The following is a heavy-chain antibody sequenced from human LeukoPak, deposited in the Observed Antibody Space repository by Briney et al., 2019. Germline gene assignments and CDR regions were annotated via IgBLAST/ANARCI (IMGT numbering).Heavy chain of an antibody. CDR2: ISSSSSSI. J-gene: IGHJ4*02. CDR3: ARGDYSSGMDY. D-gene: IGHD4-11*01. CDR1: GFTFSDYS. Sequence: GGSLRLSCAASGFTFSDYSINWVRQAPGKGLEWVSSISSSSSSIYYADSVKGRCTISRDNSKSSLYLQLTSLTVEDTAVYYCARGDYSSGMDYWGQGTLVTVSS. V-gene: IGHV3-21*01.